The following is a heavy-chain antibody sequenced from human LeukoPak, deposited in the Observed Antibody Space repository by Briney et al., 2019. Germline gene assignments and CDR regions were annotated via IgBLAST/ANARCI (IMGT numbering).Heavy chain of an antibody. CDR1: GYTFTGYY. CDR2: INPNSGNT. D-gene: IGHD6-19*01. V-gene: IGHV1-8*02. CDR3: ARGLVRPGRQWLSRLFDY. Sequence: ASVKVSCKASGYTFTGYYMHWVRQAPGQGLEWMGWINPNSGNTGYAQKFQGRVTMTRNTPISTAYMELSSLRSEDTAVYYCARGLVRPGRQWLSRLFDYWGQGTLVTVSS. J-gene: IGHJ4*02.